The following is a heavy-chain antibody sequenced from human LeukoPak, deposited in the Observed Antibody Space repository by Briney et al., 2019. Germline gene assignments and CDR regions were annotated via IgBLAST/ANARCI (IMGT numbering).Heavy chain of an antibody. Sequence: GGSLRLSCAASGFTFSSYGMHWVRQAPGKGLEWVAVISYDGSNKYYADSVKGRFTISRDNSKNTLYLQMNSLRAEDTAVYYCARDNPTTVMGGAFDIWGQGTMVTVSS. J-gene: IGHJ3*02. CDR3: ARDNPTTVMGGAFDI. CDR1: GFTFSSYG. V-gene: IGHV3-30*03. CDR2: ISYDGSNK. D-gene: IGHD4-17*01.